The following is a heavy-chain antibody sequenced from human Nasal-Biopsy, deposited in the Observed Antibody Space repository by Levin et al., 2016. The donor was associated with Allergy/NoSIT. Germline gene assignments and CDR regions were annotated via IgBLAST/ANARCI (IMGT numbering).Heavy chain of an antibody. J-gene: IGHJ3*02. CDR1: GFIFSNYA. CDR2: ISGSGDST. CDR3: AKGLGIAIIDAFDI. V-gene: IGHV3-23*01. D-gene: IGHD3-3*01. Sequence: GGSLRLSCGTSGFIFSNYAMSWVRQAPGKGAGVGSQGISGSGDSTVQADLVKGRFTISRDNSKNTLYLQMNRLRADDTAVYYCAKGLGIAIIDAFDIWGQGTMVTVSS.